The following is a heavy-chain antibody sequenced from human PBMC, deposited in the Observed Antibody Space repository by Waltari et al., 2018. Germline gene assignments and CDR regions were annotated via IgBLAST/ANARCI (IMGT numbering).Heavy chain of an antibody. CDR3: VKGDWGDF. Sequence: EVQLLESGGGLIQPGGSLRLSCSAAGYTFSPLAMNGCRQAPGGGLEWVSGIITSSDTYYADSVKGRFTISRDNSKNILYLQMNSLRADDTAVYYCVKGDWGDFWGQGTLVTVSS. V-gene: IGHV3-23*01. J-gene: IGHJ4*02. D-gene: IGHD2-21*02. CDR1: GYTFSPLA. CDR2: IITSSDT.